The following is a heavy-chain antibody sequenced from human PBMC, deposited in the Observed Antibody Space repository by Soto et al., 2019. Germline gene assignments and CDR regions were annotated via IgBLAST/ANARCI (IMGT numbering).Heavy chain of an antibody. CDR3: TARRDWTAVDPLEY. CDR1: GFTFSDSA. Sequence: EVQLVESGGGLFQPGGSLKVSCAASGFTFSDSAMHWVRQASGKGLEWVGRIRNKGNNYATAYTASVKGRFTISKDDSKNTVYLQMNSLKIDDTAVYYCTARRDWTAVDPLEYWGLGTLVTVSS. D-gene: IGHD5-18*01. CDR2: IRNKGNNYAT. J-gene: IGHJ4*02. V-gene: IGHV3-73*02.